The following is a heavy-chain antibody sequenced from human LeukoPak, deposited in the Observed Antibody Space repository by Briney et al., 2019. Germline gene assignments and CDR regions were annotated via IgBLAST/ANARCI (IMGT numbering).Heavy chain of an antibody. V-gene: IGHV4-4*07. CDR3: ARGRGATGRWFDP. Sequence: PSETLSLTCTVSGGSISTYFWSWIRQPAAKGLEWIGRIYKSGSTNYNPSLKSRVTMSVDTSKNQFSLKLNSVTAADTAVYYCARGRGATGRWFDPWGQGTLVTGSS. CDR1: GGSISTYF. CDR2: IYKSGST. J-gene: IGHJ5*02. D-gene: IGHD1-26*01.